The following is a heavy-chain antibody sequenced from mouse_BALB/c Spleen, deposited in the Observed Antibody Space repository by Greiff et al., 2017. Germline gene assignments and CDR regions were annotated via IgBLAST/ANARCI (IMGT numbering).Heavy chain of an antibody. CDR3: TRGGGKQLGLREAMDY. Sequence: VQLQQSGTVLARPGASVKMSCKASGYTFTSYWMHWVKQRPGQGLEWIGAIYPGNSDTSYNQKFKGKAKLTAVTSTSTAYMELSSLTNEDSAVYYCTRGGGKQLGLREAMDYWGQGTSVTVSS. CDR2: IYPGNSDT. J-gene: IGHJ4*01. V-gene: IGHV1-5*01. D-gene: IGHD3-1*01. CDR1: GYTFTSYW.